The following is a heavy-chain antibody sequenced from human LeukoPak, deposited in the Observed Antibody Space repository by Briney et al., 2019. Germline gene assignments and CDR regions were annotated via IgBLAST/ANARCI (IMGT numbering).Heavy chain of an antibody. V-gene: IGHV3-48*03. CDR2: ISSSGSTI. J-gene: IGHJ6*02. CDR1: GFTFSSYE. CDR3: ARDMLRLYGMDV. Sequence: GGSLRLSCAASGFTFSSYEMNWVRQAPGKGLEWVSYISSSGSTIYYADSVKGRFTISRDNAKNSLYLQMNSLRAEDTAVYYCARDMLRLYGMDVWGQGTTVTVSS. D-gene: IGHD2-8*01.